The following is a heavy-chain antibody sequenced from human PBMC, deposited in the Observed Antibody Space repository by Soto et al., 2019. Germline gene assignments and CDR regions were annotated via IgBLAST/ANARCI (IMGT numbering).Heavy chain of an antibody. CDR3: ARGRSIAARRYYYRMDV. Sequence: QVQLVQSGAEVKKPGASVKVSCKASGYTFTGYYMHWVRQAPGQGLEWMGWINPNSGGTNYAQKFQGWVTMTRDTSISTAYMELSRLRSDDTAVYYCARGRSIAARRYYYRMDVWGQGTTVTVSS. D-gene: IGHD6-6*01. V-gene: IGHV1-2*04. CDR1: GYTFTGYY. J-gene: IGHJ6*02. CDR2: INPNSGGT.